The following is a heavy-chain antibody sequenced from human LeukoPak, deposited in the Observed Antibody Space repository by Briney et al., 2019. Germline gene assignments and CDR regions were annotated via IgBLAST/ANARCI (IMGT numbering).Heavy chain of an antibody. CDR2: IYYSGTT. Sequence: PSETLSLTCTVSGGSISNSYYYWGWIRQPPGKGLEWIGTIYYSGTTYYNPSLKSRVTISVDTPKNQFSLKLSSVTAADTSVYYCARLEGNSYGYPASSDFWGQGTLVTVSS. CDR1: GGSISNSYYY. J-gene: IGHJ4*02. CDR3: ARLEGNSYGYPASSDF. D-gene: IGHD5-18*01. V-gene: IGHV4-39*01.